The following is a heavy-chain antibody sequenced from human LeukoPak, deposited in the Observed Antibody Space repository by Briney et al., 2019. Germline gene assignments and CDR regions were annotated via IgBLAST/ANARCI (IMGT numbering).Heavy chain of an antibody. CDR2: TYHSGST. Sequence: SQTLSHTCAVSGGSISSGGYSWTWIRQPPGKGLEWIGNTYHSGSTYYNPSLRGRVNISVDRSKNQFSLNLSSVTAADTAVYYCARGSGSYYYYGMDVWGQGTTVTVSS. CDR1: GGSISSGGYS. D-gene: IGHD1-26*01. J-gene: IGHJ6*02. CDR3: ARGSGSYYYYGMDV. V-gene: IGHV4-30-2*01.